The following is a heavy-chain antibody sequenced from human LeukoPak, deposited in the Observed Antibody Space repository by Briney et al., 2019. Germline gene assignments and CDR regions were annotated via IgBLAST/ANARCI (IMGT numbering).Heavy chain of an antibody. V-gene: IGHV5-51*01. CDR3: ARPEGYSSGWLKT. D-gene: IGHD6-19*01. J-gene: IGHJ4*02. CDR1: GYNFTSYW. Sequence: GESLKISCKGSGYNFTSYWIGWVRLMPGKGLEWMGFIYPRDSDTRYSPSFQGQVTMSADKSKSTAHLQWSSLTASDSAIYYCARPEGYSSGWLKTWGQGTLVTVSS. CDR2: IYPRDSDT.